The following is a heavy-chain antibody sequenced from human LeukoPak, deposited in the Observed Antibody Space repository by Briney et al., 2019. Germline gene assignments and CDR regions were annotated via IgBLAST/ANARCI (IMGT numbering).Heavy chain of an antibody. V-gene: IGHV4-39*01. CDR3: ARHDWFDP. J-gene: IGHJ5*02. Sequence: PSETLSLTCTVSGGSISSSSYYWAWIRQPPGKGLEWIGSIYYSGSTYYNPSLKSRVTISVDTSKNQFSLKLNSVTAADTAVYYRARHDWFDPWGQGTLVTVSS. CDR2: IYYSGST. CDR1: GGSISSSSYY.